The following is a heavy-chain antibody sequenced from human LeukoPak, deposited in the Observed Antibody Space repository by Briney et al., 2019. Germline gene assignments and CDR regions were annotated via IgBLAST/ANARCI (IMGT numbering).Heavy chain of an antibody. V-gene: IGHV4-4*02. CDR2: IYHNGIT. D-gene: IGHD3-9*01. J-gene: IGHJ3*02. CDR3: ARDQIHDILTGYYDAFDI. CDR1: GGSISNFNW. Sequence: ETLSLTCSVSGGSISNFNWWNWVRQSPGRGLEWVGQIYHNGITNYNPSLKSRLTISVDKSRNLFSLNLTSVTAADTAVYYCARDQIHDILTGYYDAFDIWGQGTMVTVSS.